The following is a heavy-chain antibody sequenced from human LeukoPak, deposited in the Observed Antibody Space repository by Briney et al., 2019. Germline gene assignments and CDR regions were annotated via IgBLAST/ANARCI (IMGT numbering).Heavy chain of an antibody. D-gene: IGHD4-17*01. CDR1: GGSINNYY. CDR2: IYYRGST. V-gene: IGHV4-59*01. J-gene: IGHJ4*02. Sequence: SETLSLTCTVSGGSINNYYWSWIRQPPGKGLEWIGYIYYRGSTNYNPSLKSRVTFSVDTSENQFSLKLNSVTAADTAVYYCARGGDYGDLRYFDYWGQGTLVTVSS. CDR3: ARGGDYGDLRYFDY.